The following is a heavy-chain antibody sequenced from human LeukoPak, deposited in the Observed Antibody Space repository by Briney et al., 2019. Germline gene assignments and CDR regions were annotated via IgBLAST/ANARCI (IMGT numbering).Heavy chain of an antibody. CDR2: IRHDGGSK. V-gene: IGHV3-30*02. Sequence: GGSLRLSCAASGFTFSSYSMNWVRQAPGKGLEWVAFIRHDGGSKYHADSVKGRFTISRDNSKNTLYLQMNSLRAEDTAVYYCEAYCGGDCYPRGLDYWGQGILVTVSS. D-gene: IGHD2-21*02. J-gene: IGHJ4*02. CDR1: GFTFSSYS. CDR3: EAYCGGDCYPRGLDY.